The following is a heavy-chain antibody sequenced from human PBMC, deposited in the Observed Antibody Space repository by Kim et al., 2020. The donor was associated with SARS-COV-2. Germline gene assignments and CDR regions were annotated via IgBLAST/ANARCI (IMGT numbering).Heavy chain of an antibody. CDR1: GFTFDDYA. CDR2: ISGDGGST. CDR3: AKGRGYFDWSIEIGAFDI. Sequence: GGSLRLSCAASGFTFDDYAMHWVRQAPGKGLEWVSLISGDGGSTYYADSVKGRFTISRDNSKNSLYLQMNSLRTEDTALYYCAKGRGYFDWSIEIGAFDIWGQGTMVTVSS. V-gene: IGHV3-43*02. D-gene: IGHD3-9*01. J-gene: IGHJ3*02.